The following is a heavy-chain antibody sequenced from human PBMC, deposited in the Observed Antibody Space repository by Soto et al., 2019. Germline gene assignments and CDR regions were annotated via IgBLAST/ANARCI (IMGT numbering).Heavy chain of an antibody. CDR3: ARDLGLWEYYYYYGMDV. CDR1: GYTFTSYG. CDR2: ISAYNGNT. V-gene: IGHV1-18*01. Sequence: ASVKVSCKASGYTFTSYGISWVRQAPGQGLEWIGWISAYNGNTNYARKLQGRVTMTTDTSTSTAYMELRSLRSDDTAVYYCARDLGLWEYYYYYGMDVWGQGTTVTVSS. D-gene: IGHD5-18*01. J-gene: IGHJ6*02.